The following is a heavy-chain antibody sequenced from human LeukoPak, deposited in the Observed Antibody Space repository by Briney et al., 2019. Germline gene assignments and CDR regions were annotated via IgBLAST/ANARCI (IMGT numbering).Heavy chain of an antibody. CDR2: ISSSSSYI. D-gene: IGHD5-12*01. J-gene: IGHJ4*02. CDR3: ARAQQVTIVATIPDY. V-gene: IGHV3-21*01. CDR1: GFTFSSYW. Sequence: GGSLRLSCAASGFTFSSYWMGWVRQAPGKGLEWVSSISSSSSYIYYADSVKGRFTISRDNAKNSLYLQMNSLRAEDTAVYYCARAQQVTIVATIPDYWGQGTLVTVSS.